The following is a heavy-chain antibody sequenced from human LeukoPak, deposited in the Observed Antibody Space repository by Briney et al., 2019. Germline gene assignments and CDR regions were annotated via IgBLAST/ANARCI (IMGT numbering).Heavy chain of an antibody. D-gene: IGHD3-3*01. J-gene: IGHJ4*02. CDR2: ISAYNGNT. V-gene: IGHV1-18*01. Sequence: ASVKVSCKASGYTFTSYGISWVRQAPGQGLEGMGWISAYNGNTNYAQKLQGRVTMTTDTSTSTAYMELRSLRSDDTAVYYCARGLYYDFWSGYYNSPPNFDYWGQGTLVTVSS. CDR3: ARGLYYDFWSGYYNSPPNFDY. CDR1: GYTFTSYG.